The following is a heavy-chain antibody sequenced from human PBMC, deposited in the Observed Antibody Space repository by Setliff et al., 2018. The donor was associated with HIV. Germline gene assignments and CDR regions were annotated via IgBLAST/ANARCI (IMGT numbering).Heavy chain of an antibody. CDR1: GYSLIDLS. V-gene: IGHV1-24*01. Sequence: GASVKVSCKVSGYSLIDLSIHWVRRTLGEGFEWMGGFDAEDGEAIYADKFLGSLTVTEDTSTDSAYMDLSNLGSDDSAVYFCATVSYYHDRGAYLGVFDNWGPGTLVTVSS. D-gene: IGHD3-16*01. CDR2: FDAEDGEA. CDR3: ATVSYYHDRGAYLGVFDN. J-gene: IGHJ4*02.